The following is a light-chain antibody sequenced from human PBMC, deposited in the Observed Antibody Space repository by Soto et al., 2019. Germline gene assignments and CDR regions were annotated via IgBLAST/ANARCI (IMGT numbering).Light chain of an antibody. CDR3: VLYMGSGIWV. CDR1: SGSVPTSYY. Sequence: QTVVTQEPSFSVSPGGTVTLTCGLSSGSVPTSYYPSWYQQTPGQAPRTLIYSTNTRSSGVPDRFSGSILGTKAALTITGAQADDESDYYWVLYMGSGIWVFGGGTKLTVL. CDR2: STN. V-gene: IGLV8-61*01. J-gene: IGLJ3*02.